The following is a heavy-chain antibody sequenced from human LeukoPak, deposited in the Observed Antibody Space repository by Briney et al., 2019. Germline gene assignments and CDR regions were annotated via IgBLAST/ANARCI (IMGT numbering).Heavy chain of an antibody. V-gene: IGHV1-69*05. Sequence: SVKVSCKASGGTFSSYAISWVRQAPGQGLEWMGGIIPIFGTANYAQKFQGRVTITTDESTSTADMELSSLRSEDTAVYYCAKGEWFGESCFDYWGQGILVTVSS. CDR1: GGTFSSYA. D-gene: IGHD3-10*01. J-gene: IGHJ4*02. CDR3: AKGEWFGESCFDY. CDR2: IIPIFGTA.